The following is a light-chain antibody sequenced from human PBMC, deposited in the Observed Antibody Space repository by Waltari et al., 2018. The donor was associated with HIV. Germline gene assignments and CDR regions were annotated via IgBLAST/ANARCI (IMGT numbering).Light chain of an antibody. V-gene: IGLV1-51*01. Sequence: QSVLTPPPPVSAAPGQKVTIPCSGRSSNIRSHFVSWYRQLQGTAPKLLIYDNNKRPSGIPDRFSGSKSGTSATLGITGIQTGDEADYYCGTWDTSLNAGVFAGGTNLTVL. CDR1: SSNIRSHF. CDR2: DNN. CDR3: GTWDTSLNAGV. J-gene: IGLJ3*02.